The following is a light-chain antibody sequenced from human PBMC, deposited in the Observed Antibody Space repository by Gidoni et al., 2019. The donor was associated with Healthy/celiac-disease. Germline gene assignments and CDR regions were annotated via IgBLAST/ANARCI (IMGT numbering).Light chain of an antibody. Sequence: EFVLPQSPATLSLSPGDRATLSCRASQRGSSYLAWYQQKPGPAPRLLIYDASNRATGSPARFSGSGSGKDFTLTISSLEPEDFAVYYCQQRSNWPPRTFGGGTKVEIK. CDR1: QRGSSY. CDR2: DAS. J-gene: IGKJ4*01. CDR3: QQRSNWPPRT. V-gene: IGKV3-11*01.